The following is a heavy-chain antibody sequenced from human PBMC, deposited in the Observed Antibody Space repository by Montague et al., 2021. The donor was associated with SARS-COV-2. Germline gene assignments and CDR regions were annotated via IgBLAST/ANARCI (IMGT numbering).Heavy chain of an antibody. CDR1: GGSINSGSYH. CDR2: IYSSGST. D-gene: IGHD7-27*01. J-gene: IGHJ6*03. Sequence: TLSLTCTVSGGSINSGSYHWSWIRQPAGKGLEWIGRIYSSGSTNYNPSLKSRVTISVDTSKNQFSLKVTSVTAADTAVYFCARDLGIMDVWGKGTTVTGPS. V-gene: IGHV4-61*02. CDR3: ARDLGIMDV.